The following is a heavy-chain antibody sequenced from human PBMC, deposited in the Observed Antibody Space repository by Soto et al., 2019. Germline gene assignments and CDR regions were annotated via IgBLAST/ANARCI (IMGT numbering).Heavy chain of an antibody. J-gene: IGHJ4*02. Sequence: SQTLSLTCAISGDSVSSTSAAWSWIRQSPSRGLEWLGRTYYRSKWYSDYAVSVKSRITINPDTSKNQFSLQLNSVTPEDTAVYYCARGSYYSGWVWGQGTLVTISS. CDR3: ARGSYYSGWV. CDR1: GDSVSSTSAA. V-gene: IGHV6-1*01. D-gene: IGHD6-19*01. CDR2: TYYRSKWYS.